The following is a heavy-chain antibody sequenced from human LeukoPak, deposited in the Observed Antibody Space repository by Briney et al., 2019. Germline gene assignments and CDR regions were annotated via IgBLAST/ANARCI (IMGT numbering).Heavy chain of an antibody. CDR3: ARDSDPYYYYYMDV. CDR2: MNPNSGNT. J-gene: IGHJ6*03. V-gene: IGHV1-8*03. D-gene: IGHD1-26*01. Sequence: GASVKVSCKASGYTFTSCDINWVRQATGQGLERMGWMNPNSGNTGYAQKFQGRVTITRNTSISTAYMELSSLRSDDTAVYYCARDSDPYYYYYMDVWGKGTTVTVSS. CDR1: GYTFTSCD.